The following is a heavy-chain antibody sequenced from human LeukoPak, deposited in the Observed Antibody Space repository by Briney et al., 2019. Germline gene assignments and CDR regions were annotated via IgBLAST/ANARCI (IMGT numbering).Heavy chain of an antibody. CDR1: GYTFTSYG. Sequence: VASVKVSCKASGYTFTSYGISWVRQAPGQGLEWMGWISAYNGNTNYAQKLQGRVTMTTDTSTSTAYMELRSLRSDDTAVYYCARCGGSLNYYYYYMDVWGKGTTVTISS. J-gene: IGHJ6*03. CDR3: ARCGGSLNYYYYYMDV. CDR2: ISAYNGNT. V-gene: IGHV1-18*01. D-gene: IGHD2-15*01.